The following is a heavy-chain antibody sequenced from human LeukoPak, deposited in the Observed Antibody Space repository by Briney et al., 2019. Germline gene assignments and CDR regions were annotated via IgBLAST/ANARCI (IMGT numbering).Heavy chain of an antibody. D-gene: IGHD3-10*01. CDR3: AVNTYGSGSYSNDY. J-gene: IGHJ4*02. CDR1: GYTFTSYG. V-gene: IGHV1-18*01. Sequence: GASVKVSCKASGYTFTSYGISWVRQAPGQGLEWMGWISAYNGNTNYAQKLQGSVTMTTDTSTSTAYMELRSLRSDDTAVYYCAVNTYGSGSYSNDYWGQGTLVTVSS. CDR2: ISAYNGNT.